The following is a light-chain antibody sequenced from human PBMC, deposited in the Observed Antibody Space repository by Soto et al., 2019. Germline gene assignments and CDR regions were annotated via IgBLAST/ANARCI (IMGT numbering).Light chain of an antibody. V-gene: IGKV1-5*03. CDR1: QSVSKW. Sequence: DLQMTQSPSTLSASVGDRVTITCRASQSVSKWLAWYQQNPGNAPKLLIYQTSTLETGVPSRFSGSGSGTEFTLTSTSLQPDDFATYYCQQYSSYSLYTFDQGTKLEI. CDR3: QQYSSYSLYT. J-gene: IGKJ2*01. CDR2: QTS.